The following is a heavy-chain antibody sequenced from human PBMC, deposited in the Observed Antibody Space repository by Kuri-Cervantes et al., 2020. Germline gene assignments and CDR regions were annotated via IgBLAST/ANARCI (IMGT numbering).Heavy chain of an antibody. CDR3: ARAAVVAAPGDY. D-gene: IGHD2-15*01. CDR2: ISSSSSYI. V-gene: IGHV3-21*01. Sequence: ETLSLTCAASGFTFSSYSMNWVRQAPGKGLEWVSSISSSSSYIYYADSVKGRFTISRDNAKNSLYLQMNSLRAEDTAVYYCARAAVVAAPGDYWGQGTLVTVSS. CDR1: GFTFSSYS. J-gene: IGHJ4*02.